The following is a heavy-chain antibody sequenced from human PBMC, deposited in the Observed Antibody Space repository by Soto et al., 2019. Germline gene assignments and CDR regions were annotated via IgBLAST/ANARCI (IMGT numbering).Heavy chain of an antibody. CDR3: ARDLAYAPNLFDF. CDR1: GFLFNSYT. V-gene: IGHV3-21*01. J-gene: IGHJ4*02. D-gene: IGHD2-2*01. CDR2: IGSTGDYI. Sequence: GGSLSLSCAASGFLFNSYTMNWVRQAPGQGLEWVASIGSTGDYIHYADAVKGRFTISRDNTRKALYLQMTKVRAGDTAVYYCARDLAYAPNLFDFCGQGPLVTV.